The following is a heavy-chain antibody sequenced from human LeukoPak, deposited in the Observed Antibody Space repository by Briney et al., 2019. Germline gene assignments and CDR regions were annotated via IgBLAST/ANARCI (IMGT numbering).Heavy chain of an antibody. D-gene: IGHD3-22*01. CDR3: ARDPLNYYYDSSGQHFDY. J-gene: IGHJ4*02. CDR1: GFTFSSYS. CDR2: ISSSSSYI. Sequence: GGSLRLSCAASGFTFSSYSMNWVRQAPGKGLEWVSSISSSSSYIYYADSVKGRFTISRDNAKNSLYLQMNRLRAEDTAVYYCARDPLNYYYDSSGQHFDYWGQGTLVTVSS. V-gene: IGHV3-21*01.